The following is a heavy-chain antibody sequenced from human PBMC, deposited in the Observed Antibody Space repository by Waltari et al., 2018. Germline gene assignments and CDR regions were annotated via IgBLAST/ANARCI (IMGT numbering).Heavy chain of an antibody. D-gene: IGHD3-3*02. V-gene: IGHV4-39*01. CDR3: ARFSKSANWIDP. CDR2: ISYSGST. J-gene: IGHJ5*02. CDR1: GGSISSSSYY. Sequence: QLQLQESGPGLVKPSETLSLTCTVSGGSISSSSYYWGWIRQPPGKGLEWIVSISYSGSTYYNTSLMRRVTISVDTSKNQFSLKLTSVIAAETAVFYCARFSKSANWIDPWGQGTLVTVSS.